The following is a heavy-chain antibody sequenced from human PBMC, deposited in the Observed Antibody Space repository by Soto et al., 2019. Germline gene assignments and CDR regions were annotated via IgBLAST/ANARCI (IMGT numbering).Heavy chain of an antibody. V-gene: IGHV3-74*01. CDR3: ATVFDL. Sequence: DVQLVESGGGLVQPGGSLRVSCAAGEFTLGSHRSQWVRQPPGKGLEWVSRIDTDGGGTSYADSVKGRFTISTDNAKNTVYLQTNGLRAEDTAVYYCATVFDLWGQGTLVTVSS. CDR1: EFTLGSHR. J-gene: IGHJ5*02. CDR2: IDTDGGGT.